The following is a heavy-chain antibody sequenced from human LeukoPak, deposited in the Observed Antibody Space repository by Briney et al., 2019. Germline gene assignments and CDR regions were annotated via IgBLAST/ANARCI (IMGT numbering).Heavy chain of an antibody. CDR2: IYHSGST. J-gene: IGHJ4*02. CDR3: ARVAHEGYFDY. Sequence: SETLSLTCTVSGGSISSGGYYWSWIRQPPGKGLEWIGYIYHSGSTYYNPSLKSRVAISVDRSKNQFSLKLSSVTAADTAVYYCARVAHEGYFDYWGQGTLVTVSS. CDR1: GGSISSGGYY. V-gene: IGHV4-30-2*01.